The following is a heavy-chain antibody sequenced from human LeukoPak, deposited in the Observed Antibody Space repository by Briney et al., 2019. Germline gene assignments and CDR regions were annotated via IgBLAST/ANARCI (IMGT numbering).Heavy chain of an antibody. Sequence: GGSLRLSCAASGFTFSDYYISWIRQAPGKGLEWVSYISSSSSYTNYADSVKGRFTISRDNAKNSLYLQMNSLRAEDTAVYYCAREGAAAGSDYWGQGTLVTVSS. V-gene: IGHV3-11*06. D-gene: IGHD6-13*01. J-gene: IGHJ4*02. CDR3: AREGAAAGSDY. CDR1: GFTFSDYY. CDR2: ISSSSSYT.